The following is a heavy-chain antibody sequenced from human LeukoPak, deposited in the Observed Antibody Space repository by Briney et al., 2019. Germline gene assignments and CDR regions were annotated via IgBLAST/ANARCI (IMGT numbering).Heavy chain of an antibody. D-gene: IGHD3-3*01. CDR1: GFTFSSYA. CDR3: ASEIIFGSFDY. CDR2: ISYDGSNR. Sequence: GGSLRLSCAASGFTFSSYAMHWVRQAPGKGLEWVAVISYDGSNRYYADSVKGRFTISRDNSKNTLYLQMNSLRAEDTAVYYCASEIIFGSFDYWGQGTLVTVSS. V-gene: IGHV3-30*04. J-gene: IGHJ4*02.